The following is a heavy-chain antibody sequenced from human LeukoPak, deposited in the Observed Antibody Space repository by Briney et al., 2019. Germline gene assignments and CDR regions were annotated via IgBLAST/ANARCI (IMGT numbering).Heavy chain of an antibody. CDR3: ARATYYYGSGTYWGYYFDY. D-gene: IGHD3-10*01. Sequence: PGGSLRLSCAASGFTFSDDYMSWIRQAPGKGLEWVSYISSSGSTIYYADSVKGRFTISRDNAKNSLYLQMNSLRAEDTAVYYCARATYYYGSGTYWGYYFDYWGQGTLVTVSS. CDR1: GFTFSDDY. J-gene: IGHJ4*02. CDR2: ISSSGSTI. V-gene: IGHV3-11*01.